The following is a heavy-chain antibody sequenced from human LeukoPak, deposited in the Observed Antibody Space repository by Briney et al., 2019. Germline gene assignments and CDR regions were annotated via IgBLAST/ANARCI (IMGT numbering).Heavy chain of an antibody. CDR1: GFTFSNHG. CDR2: IRYDGSNR. D-gene: IGHD1-26*01. J-gene: IGHJ4*02. Sequence: GGSLRLSCAASGFTFSNHGMLWVRQAPGKGLEWVAFIRYDGSNRYYADSVKGRFTISRDSSKNTLYLQMNSLRDEDTAVYYCAKEVGVTTRGSFAYWGQGTLVTVSS. V-gene: IGHV3-30*02. CDR3: AKEVGVTTRGSFAY.